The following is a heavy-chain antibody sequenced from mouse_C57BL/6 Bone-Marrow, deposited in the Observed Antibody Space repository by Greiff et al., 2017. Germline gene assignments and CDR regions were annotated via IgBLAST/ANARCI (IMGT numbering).Heavy chain of an antibody. Sequence: EVMLVESVAELVRPGASVKLSCTASGFNIKNTYMHWVKQRPEQGLEWIGRIDTANGNTKYAPKCQGKATITADTSSNTAYLQLSSLTSEDTAIYYWGYFGSFDYWGQGTTLTVSS. CDR1: GFNIKNTY. V-gene: IGHV14-3*01. J-gene: IGHJ2*01. CDR3: GYFGSFDY. CDR2: IDTANGNT.